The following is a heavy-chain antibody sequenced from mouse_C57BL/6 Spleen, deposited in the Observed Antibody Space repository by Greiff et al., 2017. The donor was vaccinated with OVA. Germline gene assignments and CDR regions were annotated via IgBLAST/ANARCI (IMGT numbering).Heavy chain of an antibody. CDR2: LYPGDGDT. D-gene: IGHD1-1*01. Sequence: VQLQQSGAELVKPGASVKISCKASGYAFSSYWMNWVKQRPGKGLEWIGQLYPGDGDTNYNGKLKGKATLTADKSSSTAYMQLSSLTSEDSAVYFCARESYYYGSSHYAMDYWGQGTSVTVSS. CDR3: ARESYYYGSSHYAMDY. CDR1: GYAFSSYW. V-gene: IGHV1-80*01. J-gene: IGHJ4*01.